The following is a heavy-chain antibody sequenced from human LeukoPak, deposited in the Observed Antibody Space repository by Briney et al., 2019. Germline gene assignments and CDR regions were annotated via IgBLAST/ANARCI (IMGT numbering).Heavy chain of an antibody. J-gene: IGHJ4*02. CDR1: GFTFSGYG. Sequence: GGSRRLPWAASGFTFSGYGMHWVGQAPGKGLEGGAVISYDGSNKYYADSVKGRFTISRDNSKNTLYLQMNSLRAEDTAVYYCAKFISYCSGGSCFWSQGTLVTVSS. CDR2: ISYDGSNK. CDR3: AKFISYCSGGSCF. D-gene: IGHD2-15*01. V-gene: IGHV3-30*18.